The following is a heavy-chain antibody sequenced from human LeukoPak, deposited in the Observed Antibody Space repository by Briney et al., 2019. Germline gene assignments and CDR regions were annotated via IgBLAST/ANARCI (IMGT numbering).Heavy chain of an antibody. CDR2: ISYDGSNK. V-gene: IGHV3-30*18. CDR3: AKALDPIFGVVIPYEYYYYYYGMDV. Sequence: PGRSLRLSCAASGFTFSSYGMPWVRQAPGMGLEWVAVISYDGSNKYYADSVKGRFTISRDNSKNTLYLQMNSLRAEDTAVYYCAKALDPIFGVVIPYEYYYYYYGMDVWGQGTTVTVS. D-gene: IGHD3-3*01. CDR1: GFTFSSYG. J-gene: IGHJ6*02.